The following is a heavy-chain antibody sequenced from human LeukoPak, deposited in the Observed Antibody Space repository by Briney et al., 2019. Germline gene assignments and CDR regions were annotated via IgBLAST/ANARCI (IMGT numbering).Heavy chain of an antibody. CDR3: VRDSYSGSDTAPDY. V-gene: IGHV3-7*03. CDR2: IKQDGSEK. D-gene: IGHD5-12*01. J-gene: IGHJ4*02. Sequence: GGSLRLSCAASGFTFSSYWMSWVHQAPGKGLELVANIKQDGSEKYYVDSVKGRFTISRDNAKNSVYLQMNSLRAGDTAMYYCVRDSYSGSDTAPDYWGQGTLVTISS. CDR1: GFTFSSYW.